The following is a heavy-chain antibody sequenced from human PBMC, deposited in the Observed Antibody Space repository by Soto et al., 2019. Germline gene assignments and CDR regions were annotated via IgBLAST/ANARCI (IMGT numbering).Heavy chain of an antibody. CDR3: ARDQGYYDSSGWLTRGPFDY. CDR2: IIPILGIA. V-gene: IGHV1-69*04. CDR1: GGTFSSYT. D-gene: IGHD3-22*01. Sequence: SVKVSCKASGGTFSSYTISWVRQAPGQGLEWMGRIIPILGIANYAQKFQGRVTITADKSTSTAYMELSSLRSEDTAVYYCARDQGYYDSSGWLTRGPFDYWGQGTLVTVSS. J-gene: IGHJ4*02.